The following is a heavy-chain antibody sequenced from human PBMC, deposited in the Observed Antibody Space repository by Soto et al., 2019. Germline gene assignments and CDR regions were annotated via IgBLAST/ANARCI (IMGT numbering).Heavy chain of an antibody. CDR2: IWYDGSNK. V-gene: IGHV3-33*01. Sequence: GGSLRLSCAASGFTFSSYGMHWVRRAPGKGLEWVAVIWYDGSNKYYADSVKGRFTISRDNSKNTLYLQMNSLRAEDTAVYYCARGISPFGGVIVIGIDYWGQGTLVTVSS. J-gene: IGHJ4*02. CDR1: GFTFSSYG. D-gene: IGHD3-16*02. CDR3: ARGISPFGGVIVIGIDY.